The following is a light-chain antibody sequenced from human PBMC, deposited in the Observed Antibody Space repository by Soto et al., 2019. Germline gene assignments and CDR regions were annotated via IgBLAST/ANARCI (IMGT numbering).Light chain of an antibody. CDR2: EGS. CDR1: SSDVGSYNL. Sequence: QSVLTQPASVSGSPGQSITISCPGTSSDVGSYNLVSWYQQHPGKAPKLMIYEGSKRPSGVSNRFSGSKSGNTASLTISGLQAEDEADYYCCSYAGSSTYVVFGGGTKVTVL. CDR3: CSYAGSSTYVV. J-gene: IGLJ2*01. V-gene: IGLV2-23*01.